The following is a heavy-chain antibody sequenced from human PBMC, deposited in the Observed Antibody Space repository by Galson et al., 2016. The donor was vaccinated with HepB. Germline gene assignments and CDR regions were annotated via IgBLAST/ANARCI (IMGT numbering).Heavy chain of an antibody. D-gene: IGHD6-19*01. CDR2: IWYDGNSK. CDR3: AKGAEQWLVPGYFDY. V-gene: IGHV3-33*06. Sequence: SLRLSCAAPGFTFSSYGIHWVRQAPGQGLEWVAVIWYDGNSKYFADSVKGRFTISRANSKNTLYLQMNSLRAADTAVYYCAKGAEQWLVPGYFDYWGQGTLVTVAS. CDR1: GFTFSSYG. J-gene: IGHJ4*02.